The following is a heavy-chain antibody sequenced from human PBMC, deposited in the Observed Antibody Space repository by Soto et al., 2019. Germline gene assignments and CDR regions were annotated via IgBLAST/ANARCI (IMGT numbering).Heavy chain of an antibody. D-gene: IGHD4-17*01. V-gene: IGHV1-3*01. CDR3: AREITHTRLRRPAFDI. CDR1: GYTFTSYA. J-gene: IGHJ3*02. Sequence: ASVKVSCKASGYTFTSYAMHWVRQAPGQRLEWMGWINACNGNTKYSQKFQGRVTITTDTSTSTAYMELRSLRSDDTAVYYCAREITHTRLRRPAFDIWGQGTMVTVSS. CDR2: INACNGNT.